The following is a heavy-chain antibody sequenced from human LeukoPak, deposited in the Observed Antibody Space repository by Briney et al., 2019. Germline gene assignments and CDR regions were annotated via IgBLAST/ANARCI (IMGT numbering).Heavy chain of an antibody. V-gene: IGHV4-38-2*02. CDR3: AVNTAMNGGGVDY. D-gene: IGHD5-18*01. CDR2: IYHSGST. CDR1: GYSISSGYY. J-gene: IGHJ4*02. Sequence: SETLSLTCTVSGYSISSGYYWGWIRQPPGKGLEWIGNIYHSGSTYYNPSLKSRVTISVDTSKNQFSLKLSSVTAADTAVYYCAVNTAMNGGGVDYWGQGTLVTVSS.